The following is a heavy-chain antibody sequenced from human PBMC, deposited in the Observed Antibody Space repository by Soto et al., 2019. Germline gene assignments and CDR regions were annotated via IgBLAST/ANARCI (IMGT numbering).Heavy chain of an antibody. Sequence: GGSLRLSCAASGFTFSSYAISWVRQAPGKGLEWVSGINGGGDSTCFADSVRGRVTISRVNSKNTLFLQMNSLRAEDTAVYYCARDWTFDLWGQGTLVTVSS. V-gene: IGHV3-23*01. CDR2: INGGGDST. J-gene: IGHJ4*02. CDR3: ARDWTFDL. CDR1: GFTFSSYA. D-gene: IGHD1-1*01.